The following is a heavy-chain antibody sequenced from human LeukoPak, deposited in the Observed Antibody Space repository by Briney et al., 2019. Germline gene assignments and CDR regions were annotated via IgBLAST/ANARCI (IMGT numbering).Heavy chain of an antibody. J-gene: IGHJ5*02. Sequence: ASVKVSCKASGGTFSSYAISWVRQAPGQGLEWMGGIIPIFGTANYAQKFQGRVTITTDESTSTAYMELSSLRSEDTAVYYCARGPDELNWFDPWGQGTLVTVSS. CDR3: ARGPDELNWFDP. D-gene: IGHD1-1*01. CDR2: IIPIFGTA. V-gene: IGHV1-69*05. CDR1: GGTFSSYA.